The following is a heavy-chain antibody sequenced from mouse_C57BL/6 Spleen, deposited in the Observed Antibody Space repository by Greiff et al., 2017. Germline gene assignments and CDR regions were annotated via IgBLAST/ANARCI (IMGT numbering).Heavy chain of an antibody. V-gene: IGHV1-55*01. CDR3: ARRVYYGYSDDMDY. J-gene: IGHJ4*01. D-gene: IGHD2-2*01. CDR1: GYTFTSYW. CDR2: IYPGSGST. Sequence: QVQLQQPGAELVKPGASVKMSCKASGYTFTSYWITWVKQRPGQGLEWIGDIYPGSGSTNYNEKFKSKATLTVDTSSSTAYMQLSSLSADDSAVYSGARRVYYGYSDDMDYWGQGTSVTVSS.